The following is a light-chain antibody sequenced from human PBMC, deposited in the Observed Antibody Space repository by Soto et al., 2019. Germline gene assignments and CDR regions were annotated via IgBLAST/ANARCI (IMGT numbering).Light chain of an antibody. Sequence: DIPMTQSPSSLSVSVGDRVTITCRASQDIRNYLAWYQQKPGKVPKLLIYAASTLQSGVPSRFSGSGSGTDFTLTINSLQPEDIATYYCQKYDRAPFTFGPGTKVDFK. CDR3: QKYDRAPFT. CDR2: AAS. J-gene: IGKJ3*01. V-gene: IGKV1-27*01. CDR1: QDIRNY.